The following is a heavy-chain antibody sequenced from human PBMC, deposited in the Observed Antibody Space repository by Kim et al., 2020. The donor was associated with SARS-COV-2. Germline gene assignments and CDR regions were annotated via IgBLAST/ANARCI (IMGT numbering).Heavy chain of an antibody. Sequence: LKSRVTISVDTSKNQFSLKLSSVTAADTAVYYCARSYYDFWSGYSNWFDPWGQGTLVTVSS. D-gene: IGHD3-3*01. V-gene: IGHV4-30-2*04. CDR3: ARSYYDFWSGYSNWFDP. J-gene: IGHJ5*02.